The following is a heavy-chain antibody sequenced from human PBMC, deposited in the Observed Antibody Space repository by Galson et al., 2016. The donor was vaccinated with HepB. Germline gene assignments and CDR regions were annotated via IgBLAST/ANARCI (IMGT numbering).Heavy chain of an antibody. D-gene: IGHD6-19*01. CDR2: IYPGDSDT. Sequence: QSGAEVKKPGESLKISCEASGYNFASYWIGWVRQVPGKGLEWMGIIYPGDSDTRYSPAFHGQVTISADKSISTAYLQWSRLKAADTALYYCARPYSSGQDLAYWGQGALVTVSS. CDR3: ARPYSSGQDLAY. CDR1: GYNFASYW. V-gene: IGHV5-51*01. J-gene: IGHJ4*02.